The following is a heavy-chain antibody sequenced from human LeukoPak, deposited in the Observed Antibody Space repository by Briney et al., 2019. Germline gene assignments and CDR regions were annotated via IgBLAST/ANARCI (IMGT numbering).Heavy chain of an antibody. CDR2: IDSGATDI. D-gene: IGHD1-1*01. J-gene: IGHJ4*02. CDR1: GFRFSIYA. CDR3: ARDSTPPQLIDF. V-gene: IGHV3-21*05. Sequence: GGSRRLSCAASGFRFSIYAMNWVRQAPGKGLEWISYIDSGATDILYADSVKGRFTISRDDAKNSLFLQMTSLRAGETAVYYCARDSTPPQLIDFWGQGTQVTVSA.